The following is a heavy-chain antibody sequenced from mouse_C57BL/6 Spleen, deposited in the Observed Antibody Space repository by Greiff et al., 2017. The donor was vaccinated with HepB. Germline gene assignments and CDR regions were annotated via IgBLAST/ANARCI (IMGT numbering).Heavy chain of an antibody. J-gene: IGHJ3*01. CDR2: IYPRSSNT. D-gene: IGHD2-5*01. CDR1: GYTFTSYG. V-gene: IGHV1-81*01. CDR3: ARGDSNYVTY. Sequence: QVQLKESGAELARPGASVKLSCKASGYTFTSYGISWVKQRTGQGLEWIGEIYPRSSNTYYDEKFKGKATLTADKSSSTAYMELRSLTSEDSAVYFCARGDSNYVTYWGQGTLVTVSA.